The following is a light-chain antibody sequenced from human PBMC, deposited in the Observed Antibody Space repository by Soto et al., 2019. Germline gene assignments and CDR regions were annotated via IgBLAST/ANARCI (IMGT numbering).Light chain of an antibody. V-gene: IGLV1-40*01. J-gene: IGLJ2*01. CDR2: GNS. Sequence: QSVLTQPPSVSGAPGQRVTISCTGSSSNIGAGYDVHWYQQLPGTAPKVLIYGNSNRPSGVPDRFSGSKSGTSTSLAITGLQPEDEADYYCQSYDSSLSGSVFGGGTKLTV. CDR3: QSYDSSLSGSV. CDR1: SSNIGAGYD.